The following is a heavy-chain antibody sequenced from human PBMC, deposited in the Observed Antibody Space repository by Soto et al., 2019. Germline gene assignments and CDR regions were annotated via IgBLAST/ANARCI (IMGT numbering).Heavy chain of an antibody. D-gene: IGHD3-22*01. V-gene: IGHV1-69*13. J-gene: IGHJ3*02. Sequence: GASVKVSCKASGGTFSSYAISWVRQAPGQGLEWMGGIIPIFGTANYAQKFQGRVTITADESTSTAYMELSSLRSEDTAVYYCAAPRGAYYYDSSGLTTSGAAFDIWGQGTMVTVSS. CDR2: IIPIFGTA. CDR1: GGTFSSYA. CDR3: AAPRGAYYYDSSGLTTSGAAFDI.